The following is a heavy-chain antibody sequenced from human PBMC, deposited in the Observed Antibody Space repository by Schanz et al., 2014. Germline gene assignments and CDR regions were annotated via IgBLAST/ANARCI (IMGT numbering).Heavy chain of an antibody. J-gene: IGHJ4*02. CDR3: ARDGDFDY. CDR2: IGGSGDST. V-gene: IGHV3-23*04. Sequence: VQLVESGGGLAQPGGSLRLSCAASGFIFSNSWMSWVRQAPGKGLEWVSGIGGSGDSTHYADSVKGRFIISRDNSKNTLYLQVNSLRAEDTAVYYCARDGDFDYWGQGTLVTVSS. CDR1: GFIFSNSW.